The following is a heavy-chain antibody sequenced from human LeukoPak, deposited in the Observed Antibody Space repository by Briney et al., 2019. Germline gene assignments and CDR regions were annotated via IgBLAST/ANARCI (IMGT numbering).Heavy chain of an antibody. CDR3: ARRGYSGYALQRPFDY. J-gene: IGHJ4*02. CDR2: INSDGSST. Sequence: GGSLRLSCAASGFTFSSYWMHWVRQAPGKGLVWVSRINSDGSSTSYADSVKGRFTISRDNAKNTLYLQMNSLRAEDTAVYYCARRGYSGYALQRPFDYWGQGTLVTVSS. CDR1: GFTFSSYW. V-gene: IGHV3-74*01. D-gene: IGHD5-12*01.